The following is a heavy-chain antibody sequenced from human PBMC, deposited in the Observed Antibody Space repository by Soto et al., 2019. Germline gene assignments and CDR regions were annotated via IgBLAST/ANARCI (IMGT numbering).Heavy chain of an antibody. V-gene: IGHV1-2*02. Sequence: QVQLVQSGAEVKKPGASVKVSCKASGYTFTDQSVHWVRQAPGQGLEWMGWLNPNTGGTLYARKFEGRVTMTTDTSITTVYLELSRLRSADTTVYYHAREGSLVGGLDYCGQGTLVTVSS. D-gene: IGHD1-26*01. CDR3: AREGSLVGGLDY. J-gene: IGHJ4*02. CDR2: LNPNTGGT. CDR1: GYTFTDQS.